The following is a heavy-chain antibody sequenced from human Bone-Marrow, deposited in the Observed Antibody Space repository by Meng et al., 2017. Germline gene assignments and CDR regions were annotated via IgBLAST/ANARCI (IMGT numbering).Heavy chain of an antibody. CDR3: TTETTYYYDSSGYREPDY. D-gene: IGHD3-22*01. CDR2: IKSKTDGGTT. CDR1: GFTFSNAW. V-gene: IGHV3-15*01. Sequence: GESLMTSCAASGFTFSNAWMSWVRQAPGKGLEWVGRIKSKTDGGTTDYAALVKGRFTISRDDSKNTLYLQMNSLKTEDTAVYFCTTETTYYYDSSGYREPDYWGQGTLVTVSS. J-gene: IGHJ4*02.